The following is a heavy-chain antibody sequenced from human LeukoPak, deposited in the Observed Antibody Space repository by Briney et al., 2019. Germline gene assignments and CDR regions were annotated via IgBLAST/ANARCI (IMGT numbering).Heavy chain of an antibody. CDR2: ISSSSSYI. J-gene: IGHJ6*02. D-gene: IGHD2-15*01. V-gene: IGHV3-21*01. CDR1: GFTFSSYS. Sequence: PGGSLRLSCAASGFTFSSYSMNWVRQAPGKGLEWVSSISSSSSYIYYADSVKGRFTISRDNAKNSLYLQMNSLRAEDTAVYYCARDWNIVVVVAADGMDVWGQGTTVTVSS. CDR3: ARDWNIVVVVAADGMDV.